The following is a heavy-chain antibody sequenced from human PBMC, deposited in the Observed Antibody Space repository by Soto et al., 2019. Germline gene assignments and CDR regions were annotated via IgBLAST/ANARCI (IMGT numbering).Heavy chain of an antibody. CDR3: ARSVSFRYQLLKRGMDV. CDR2: IIPIFATA. J-gene: IGHJ6*02. CDR1: GGTFSSYA. V-gene: IGHV1-69*13. D-gene: IGHD2-2*01. Sequence: SVKVSCKASGGTFSSYAISWVRQAPVQGLEWMGGIIPIFATANYAQKFQGRVMITVDESTSTAYMELSSLRSEDTAVYYCARSVSFRYQLLKRGMDVWGQGTTVTVSS.